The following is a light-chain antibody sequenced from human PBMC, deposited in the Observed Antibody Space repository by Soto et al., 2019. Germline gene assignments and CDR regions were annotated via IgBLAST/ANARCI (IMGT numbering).Light chain of an antibody. CDR2: EVS. Sequence: QSALTQHASVSGSPGQSITISCTGTSSDVGGYNYVSWYQQHPGKAPKLMIYEVSNRPSGVSNRFSGSKSGNTASLTISGLHAEDEADYYCSSYTSSSRVFGGGTQLTVL. V-gene: IGLV2-14*01. CDR3: SSYTSSSRV. J-gene: IGLJ2*01. CDR1: SSDVGGYNY.